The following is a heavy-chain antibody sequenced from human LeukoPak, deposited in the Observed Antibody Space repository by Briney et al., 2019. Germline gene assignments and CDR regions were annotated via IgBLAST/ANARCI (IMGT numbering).Heavy chain of an antibody. CDR1: GLSFSSYD. CDR2: IGTKGDT. J-gene: IGHJ2*01. V-gene: IGHV3-13*01. D-gene: IGHD4-17*01. CDR3: AREMSDTVTWGWYFDL. Sequence: GGSLRLSCAASGLSFSSYDMHRVRQATGKGLEWVSAIGTKGDTYYSDSVRGRFTISRENGKNSLYLQMNSLRAGDTAVYYCAREMSDTVTWGWYFDLWGRGTLVTVSS.